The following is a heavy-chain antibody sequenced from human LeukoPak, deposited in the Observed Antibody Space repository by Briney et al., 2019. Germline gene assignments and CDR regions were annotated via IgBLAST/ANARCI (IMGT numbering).Heavy chain of an antibody. CDR2: IKHSGST. CDR1: GGSFSGHY. Sequence: PSETLSLPCAVYGGSFSGHYWSWIRQPPGKGLEGIGEIKHSGSTNFNPSLKSRVTISVETSKNPFSLKLSSVTAADTAVYYCARRRGYSYAWFDYWGQGTLVTVSS. J-gene: IGHJ4*02. V-gene: IGHV4-34*01. CDR3: ARRRGYSYAWFDY. D-gene: IGHD5-18*01.